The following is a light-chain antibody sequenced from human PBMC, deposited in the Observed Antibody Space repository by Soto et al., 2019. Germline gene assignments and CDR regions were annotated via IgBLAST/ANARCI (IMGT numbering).Light chain of an antibody. CDR3: QQRNVWPPVT. CDR2: GAF. CDR1: PSVPNF. Sequence: EIVLIQSPATLSLSPRDRATLSCRASPSVPNFLAWYQQNPGQAPRLLIYGAFNNATGIPARFSGSGSGTDYPLTISSLEPEDSAIYYCQQRNVWPPVTFGLGTRLEIK. V-gene: IGKV3-11*01. J-gene: IGKJ5*01.